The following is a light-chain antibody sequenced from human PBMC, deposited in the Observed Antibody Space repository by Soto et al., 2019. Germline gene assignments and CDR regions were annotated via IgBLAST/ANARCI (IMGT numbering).Light chain of an antibody. J-gene: IGLJ2*01. CDR3: QAWDSSTASKV. V-gene: IGLV3-1*01. Sequence: SYELTQPPSVSVSPGQTASITCSGDKLGDKYACWYQQKPGQSPVLVIYQDSKRPSGIPERFSGSNSGNTATLTISGTQAMDEADYYCQAWDSSTASKVFGGGTKVTVL. CDR1: KLGDKY. CDR2: QDS.